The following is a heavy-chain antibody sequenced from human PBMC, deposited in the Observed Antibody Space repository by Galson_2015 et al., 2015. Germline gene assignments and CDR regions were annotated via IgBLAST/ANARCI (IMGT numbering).Heavy chain of an antibody. CDR3: ARASVTYSYGPAHPFDY. CDR1: GGTFSSYA. D-gene: IGHD5-18*01. Sequence: SVKVSCKASGGTFSSYAISWVRQAPGQGLEWMGGIIPIFGTANYAQKFQGRVTITADESTSTAYMELSSLRSEDTAVYYCARASVTYSYGPAHPFDYWGQGTLVTVSS. J-gene: IGHJ4*02. CDR2: IIPIFGTA. V-gene: IGHV1-69*13.